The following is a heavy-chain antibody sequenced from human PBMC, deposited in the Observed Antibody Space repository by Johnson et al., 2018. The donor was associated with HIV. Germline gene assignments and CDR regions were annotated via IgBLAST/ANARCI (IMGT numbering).Heavy chain of an antibody. Sequence: QVLLVESGGNVVQPGRSLRLSCAASVFTFSDYYMRWIRQAPGNGLEWVSFISNDGSNTYYADSVKGRFTISRDNSKNTVYLQMNSLRAGDTAVDYCAKESQAEHRQEGAFDIWGQGTMVTVSS. CDR1: VFTFSDYY. CDR2: ISNDGSNT. V-gene: IGHV3-30*07. CDR3: AKESQAEHRQEGAFDI. J-gene: IGHJ3*02. D-gene: IGHD6-13*01.